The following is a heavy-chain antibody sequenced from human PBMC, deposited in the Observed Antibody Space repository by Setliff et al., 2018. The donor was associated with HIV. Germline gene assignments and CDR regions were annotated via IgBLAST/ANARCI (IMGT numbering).Heavy chain of an antibody. CDR1: GGSISSNSYY. CDR2: IYTNGRT. Sequence: SETLSLTCTVSGGSISSNSYYWSWIRQPAGKGLEWIGHIYTNGRTNYNPPLKSRVTISVDPSKNQFYLKLSSVTAADTAVYYCARILLYDSSAYFVNAFDIWGQGTVVTVSS. J-gene: IGHJ3*02. CDR3: ARILLYDSSAYFVNAFDI. D-gene: IGHD3-22*01. V-gene: IGHV4-61*09.